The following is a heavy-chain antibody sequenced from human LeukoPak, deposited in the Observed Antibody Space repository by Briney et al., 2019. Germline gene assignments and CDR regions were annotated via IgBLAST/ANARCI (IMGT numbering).Heavy chain of an antibody. CDR1: GGSVSSGSYY. Sequence: SETLSLTCTVSGGSVSSGSYYWSWIRQPPGKGLGWIGYIYYSGSTNYNPSLKSRVTISVDTSKNQFSLKLSSVTAADTAVYYCASAPGEVVPTARGTNTLYYYYYYGMDVWGQGTTVTVSS. J-gene: IGHJ6*02. CDR3: ASAPGEVVPTARGTNTLYYYYYYGMDV. V-gene: IGHV4-61*01. CDR2: IYYSGST. D-gene: IGHD2-21*01.